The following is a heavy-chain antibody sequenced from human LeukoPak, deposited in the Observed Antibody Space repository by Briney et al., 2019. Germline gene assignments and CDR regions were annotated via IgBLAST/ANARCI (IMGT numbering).Heavy chain of an antibody. V-gene: IGHV3-74*01. CDR3: ARIKVGATGIDY. J-gene: IGHJ4*02. Sequence: GGSLRLSCAASGLTFNNYWMHWVRQAPGKGLVWVSRINTDGSHTNYADSVKGRFTFSRDNAKNTLYLQMNSLRVEDTAVYYCARIKVGATGIDYWGQGTLVTVSS. D-gene: IGHD1-26*01. CDR1: GLTFNNYW. CDR2: INTDGSHT.